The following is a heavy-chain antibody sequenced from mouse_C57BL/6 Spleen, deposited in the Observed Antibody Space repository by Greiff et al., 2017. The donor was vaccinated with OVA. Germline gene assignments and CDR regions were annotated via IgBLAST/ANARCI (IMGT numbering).Heavy chain of an antibody. CDR2: IDPSDSYT. D-gene: IGHD1-1*01. CDR3: ARDYGSLFDY. J-gene: IGHJ2*01. CDR1: GYTFTSYW. Sequence: QVQLQQPGAELVRPGTSVKLSCKASGYTFTSYWMHWVKQRPGQGLEWIGVIDPSDSYTHYNQKFKGKATLTVDTSSSTAYMQLSSLTSEDSAVYYCARDYGSLFDYWGQGTTLTVSS. V-gene: IGHV1-59*01.